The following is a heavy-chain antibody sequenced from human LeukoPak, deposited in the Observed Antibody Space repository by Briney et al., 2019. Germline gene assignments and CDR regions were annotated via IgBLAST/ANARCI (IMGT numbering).Heavy chain of an antibody. CDR3: ARTAGVQTTFMRSAS. D-gene: IGHD2/OR15-2a*01. Sequence: SETLSLTCTVSGGSISPYYWSWIRQPPGKGLEWIGYIYYSGSTNYNPALTGRVTISVDTSQRQLSLRLNSVTAADTAVYYCARTAGVQTTFMRSASCGQGTLVTVSS. CDR2: IYYSGST. V-gene: IGHV4-59*01. CDR1: GGSISPYY. J-gene: IGHJ5*02.